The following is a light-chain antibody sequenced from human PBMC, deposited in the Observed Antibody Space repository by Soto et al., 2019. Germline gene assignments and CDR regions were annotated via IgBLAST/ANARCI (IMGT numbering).Light chain of an antibody. CDR1: QSVSSSY. Sequence: EIVLTQSPGTLSLSPGERATLSCRASQSVSSSYLAWYQQKPGQAPRLLIYGASSRATGIPDRFSGSGSGTDFTLTISRLETEDFAGYYCQQYGSSPPITFGPGTKVDIK. CDR3: QQYGSSPPIT. CDR2: GAS. V-gene: IGKV3-20*01. J-gene: IGKJ3*01.